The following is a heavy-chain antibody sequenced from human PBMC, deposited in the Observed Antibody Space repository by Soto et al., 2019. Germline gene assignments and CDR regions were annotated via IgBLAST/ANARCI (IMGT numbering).Heavy chain of an antibody. J-gene: IGHJ4*02. CDR2: ISGSGGGT. CDR3: AKHLILLYSSSDFDY. D-gene: IGHD6-6*01. Sequence: EVQLLESGGGLVQPGGSLRLSCAASGFTFSSYAMSWVRQAPGKGLEWVSAISGSGGGTYYANSVKGRLTLSRDNSKNTMYLQMNSLRAEDTAVYYCAKHLILLYSSSDFDYWGQGTLVTVSS. V-gene: IGHV3-23*01. CDR1: GFTFSSYA.